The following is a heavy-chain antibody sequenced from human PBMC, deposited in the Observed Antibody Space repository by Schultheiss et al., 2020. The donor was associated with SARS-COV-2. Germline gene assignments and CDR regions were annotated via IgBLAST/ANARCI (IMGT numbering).Heavy chain of an antibody. CDR1: GYTFTSYD. V-gene: IGHV1-8*01. Sequence: ASVKVSCKASGYTFTSYDINWVRQATGQGLEWMGWMNPNSGNTGYAQKFQGRVTMTTDTSTSTAYMELRSLRSEDTAVYYCARRRLDIAARLNWFDPWGQGTLVTVSS. CDR3: ARRRLDIAARLNWFDP. J-gene: IGHJ5*02. CDR2: MNPNSGNT. D-gene: IGHD6-6*01.